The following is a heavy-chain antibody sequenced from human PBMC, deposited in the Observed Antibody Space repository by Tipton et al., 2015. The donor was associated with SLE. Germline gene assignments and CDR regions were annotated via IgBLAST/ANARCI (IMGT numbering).Heavy chain of an antibody. CDR2: IHTTGST. CDR3: ARGRGSNSHYYYGLDV. CDR1: GASVSSDSYY. D-gene: IGHD4-23*01. V-gene: IGHV4-61*09. Sequence: TLSLTCTVSGASVSSDSYYWSWVRQPAGKGLEWIGHIHTTGSTNYSPSLKNRVTISVDTTKNQFSLNLSSVTAADTAVYYCARGRGSNSHYYYGLDVWGQGTTVTVSS. J-gene: IGHJ6*02.